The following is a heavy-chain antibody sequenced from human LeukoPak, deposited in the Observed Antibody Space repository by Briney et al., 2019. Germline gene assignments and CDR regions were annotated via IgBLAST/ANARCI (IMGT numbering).Heavy chain of an antibody. CDR2: ISKDGSNK. V-gene: IGHV3-30*04. CDR1: GIIFSNYA. CDR3: ARDLSISWYRYFYGMDV. D-gene: IGHD6-19*01. Sequence: GGSLRLSCAVSGIIFSNYAMHWVRQAPGKGLEWVAVISKDGSNKYYADSVKGRFTISRDNSKHTLSLNMDSLRAEDTAVYYCARDLSISWYRYFYGMDVWGQGTTVTVSS. J-gene: IGHJ6*02.